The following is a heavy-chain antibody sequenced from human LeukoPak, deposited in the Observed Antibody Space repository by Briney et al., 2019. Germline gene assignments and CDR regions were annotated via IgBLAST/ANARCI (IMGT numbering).Heavy chain of an antibody. V-gene: IGHV3-21*04. CDR1: GFTFSSYN. J-gene: IGHJ4*02. CDR3: AKGSGDSCFSPLDS. D-gene: IGHD2-15*01. Sequence: PGRSLRLSCAASGFTFSSYNMNWVRQAPGKGLEWVSSISSSSSYIYYADSVKGRFTISRDNSKNTLSLQMNSLRAEDTAVYFCAKGSGDSCFSPLDSWGQGTLVTVSS. CDR2: ISSSSSYI.